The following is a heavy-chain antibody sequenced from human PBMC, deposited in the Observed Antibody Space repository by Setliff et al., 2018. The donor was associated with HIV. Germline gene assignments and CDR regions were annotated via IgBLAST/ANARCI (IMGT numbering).Heavy chain of an antibody. V-gene: IGHV3-49*04. Sequence: GGSLRLSCTASGFTFGDHAMSWVRQAPGKGLEWVSFIRSKTSGGTTEYAASVKGRFTISRDDSRSIAYLQMNSLKPEDTAVYYCTRDLHYDAFDIWGQGTMVTVSS. J-gene: IGHJ3*02. CDR1: GFTFGDHA. CDR2: IRSKTSGGTT. CDR3: TRDLHYDAFDI.